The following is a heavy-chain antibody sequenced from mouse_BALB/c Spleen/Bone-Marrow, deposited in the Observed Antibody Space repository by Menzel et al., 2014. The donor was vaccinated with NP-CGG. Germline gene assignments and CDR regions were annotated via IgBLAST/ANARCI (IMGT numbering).Heavy chain of an antibody. V-gene: IGHV1-7*01. J-gene: IGHJ3*01. CDR3: ARRKFGNHGFAY. D-gene: IGHD2-10*02. Sequence: QVQLKESGAELAKPGASVKMSCKASGYTFXSYWMHWVKQRPGRGLEWIGYINPSTDYTEYNQKFKDKATLTADKSSSTAYMQLSSLTSEDSAVYYCARRKFGNHGFAYWGQGTLVTVSA. CDR2: INPSTDYT. CDR1: GYTFXSYW.